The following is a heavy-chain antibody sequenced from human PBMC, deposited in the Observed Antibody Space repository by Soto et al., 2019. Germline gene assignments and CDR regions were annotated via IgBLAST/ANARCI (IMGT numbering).Heavy chain of an antibody. D-gene: IGHD3-3*01. Sequence: SETLSLTCTVSGGSVSSGSYYWSWIRQPPGKGLEWVGYIYYSGSTNYNPSLKSRVTLSVDTSKNQFSLKLSSVTAADTAVYYCARVPTIFGVVETEYYFDYWGQGTLVTVSS. CDR2: IYYSGST. CDR1: GGSVSSGSYY. J-gene: IGHJ4*02. V-gene: IGHV4-61*01. CDR3: ARVPTIFGVVETEYYFDY.